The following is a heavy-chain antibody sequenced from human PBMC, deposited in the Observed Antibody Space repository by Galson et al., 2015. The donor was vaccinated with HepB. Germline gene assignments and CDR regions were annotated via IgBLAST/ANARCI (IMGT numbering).Heavy chain of an antibody. D-gene: IGHD3-10*01. CDR3: ARVWFGELPPHVGAFDI. CDR1: GYTFTSYA. J-gene: IGHJ3*02. V-gene: IGHV7-4-1*02. CDR2: INTNTGNP. Sequence: SVKVSCKASGYTFTSYAMNWVRQAPGQGLEWMGWINTNTGNPTYAQGFTGRFVFSLDTSVSTAYLQISSLKAEDTAVYYCARVWFGELPPHVGAFDIWGQGTMVTVSS.